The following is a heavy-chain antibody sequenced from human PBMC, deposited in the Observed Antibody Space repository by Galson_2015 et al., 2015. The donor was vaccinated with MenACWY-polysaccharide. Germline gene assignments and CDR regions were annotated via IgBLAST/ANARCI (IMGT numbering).Heavy chain of an antibody. D-gene: IGHD1-26*01. CDR3: ARAPPGYGGLDY. CDR2: ISTDNGDT. V-gene: IGHV1-18*01. J-gene: IGHJ4*02. CDR1: GYTFSSYG. Sequence: SVKVSCKASGYTFSSYGFGWMRQAPGQGLEWMGWISTDNGDTNYVQSLQDRVTMTTDTSTRTAYMELRSLRSDDTAVYYCARAPPGYGGLDYWGQGTLVTVSS.